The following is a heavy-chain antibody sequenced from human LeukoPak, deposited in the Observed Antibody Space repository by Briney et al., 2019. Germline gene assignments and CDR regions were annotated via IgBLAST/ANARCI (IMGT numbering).Heavy chain of an antibody. J-gene: IGHJ4*02. CDR2: IYYSVSS. V-gene: IGHV4-31*03. Sequence: PSETLSLTCTVSGDSISRGGYYWSWIRQHPGKGLEWIGYIYYSVSSYYNPSFMSRLTISVDTSKNQFSLKLCSVTAADTAVYYCARGNSSGFRWGQGTLVTVSS. CDR1: GDSISRGGYY. D-gene: IGHD3-22*01. CDR3: ARGNSSGFR.